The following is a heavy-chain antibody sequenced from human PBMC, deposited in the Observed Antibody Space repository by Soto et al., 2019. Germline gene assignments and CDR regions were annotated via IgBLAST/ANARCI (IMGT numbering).Heavy chain of an antibody. J-gene: IGHJ6*02. D-gene: IGHD1-26*01. V-gene: IGHV3-30*09. Sequence: QVQLVESGGGVVQPGRSLRLSCAASGFTFSNYAIHWVRQAPGKGLEWLALISSAGSNRYYADSVMGRFAISRDNYKSTSYLKMNSLRTEDTAVYFCAREAESVVGASYYYFYGMDVWGQGTTVTVSS. CDR2: ISSAGSNR. CDR3: AREAESVVGASYYYFYGMDV. CDR1: GFTFSNYA.